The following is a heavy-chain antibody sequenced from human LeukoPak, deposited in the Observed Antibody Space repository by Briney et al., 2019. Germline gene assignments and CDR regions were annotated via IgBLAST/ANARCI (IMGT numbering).Heavy chain of an antibody. CDR1: GFTFSSYA. D-gene: IGHD1-14*01. V-gene: IGHV3-15*01. CDR2: IKRQTEGWTK. CDR3: SRNADHDW. J-gene: IGHJ4*02. Sequence: GGSLRLSCVASGFTFSSYAMSWVRQTPEKGLEWVARIKRQTEGWTKDYAAPVKGRFTISRDDSKSTVYLQMNSLEIEDTAVYYCSRNADHDWWGQGTLVTVSS.